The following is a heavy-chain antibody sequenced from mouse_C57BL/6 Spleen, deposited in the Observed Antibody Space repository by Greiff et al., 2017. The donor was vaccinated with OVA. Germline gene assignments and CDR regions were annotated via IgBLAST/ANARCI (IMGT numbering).Heavy chain of an antibody. D-gene: IGHD1-1*01. J-gene: IGHJ1*03. CDR1: GYTFTDYY. CDR3: ARGGTTVVPSYWYFDV. Sequence: VQLQQSGAELVRPGASVKLSCKASGYTFTDYYINWVKQRPGQGLEWIARIYPGSGNTYYNEKFKGKATLTAEKSSSTAYMQLSSLTSEDSAVYFCARGGTTVVPSYWYFDVWGTGATVTVSS. CDR2: IYPGSGNT. V-gene: IGHV1-76*01.